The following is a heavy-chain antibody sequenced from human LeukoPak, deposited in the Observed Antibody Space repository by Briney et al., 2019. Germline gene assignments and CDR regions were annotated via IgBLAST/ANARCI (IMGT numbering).Heavy chain of an antibody. CDR1: GGSFSGYY. CDR3: ARRAASSYSSGYYYFDY. J-gene: IGHJ4*02. V-gene: IGHV4-34*01. CDR2: INHSGST. D-gene: IGHD5-18*01. Sequence: SETLSLTCAVYGGSFSGYYWSWIRQPPGKGLEWIGEINHSGSTNYNPSLKSRVTMSVDTSKNQFSLKLSSVTAADTAVYYCARRAASSYSSGYYYFDYWGQGTLVTVSS.